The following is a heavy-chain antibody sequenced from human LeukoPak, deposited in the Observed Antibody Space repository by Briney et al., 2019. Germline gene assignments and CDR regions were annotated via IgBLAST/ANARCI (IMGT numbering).Heavy chain of an antibody. Sequence: SQTLSLTCTVSGGSISSGSYSWSWIRQPAGKGLEWIGRIYTSGSTNYNPSLKSRVTMSVDTSKNQFSLKLSSVTAADTAVYYCARDSMATLRYWGQGTLVTVSS. CDR1: GGSISSGSYS. D-gene: IGHD5-24*01. J-gene: IGHJ4*02. V-gene: IGHV4-61*02. CDR3: ARDSMATLRY. CDR2: IYTSGST.